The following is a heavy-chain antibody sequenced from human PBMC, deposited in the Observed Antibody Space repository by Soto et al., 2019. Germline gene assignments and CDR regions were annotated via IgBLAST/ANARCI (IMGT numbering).Heavy chain of an antibody. J-gene: IGHJ5*02. CDR2: ISYDGRNK. Sequence: GSLRLSRAASGFTFSSYGMHWAHQAPGKGLEWVAIISYDGRNKYYADSVKGRLTIARDNSKNTLPLQMNSLRAADTAVYYCAKEAEGYCSGGSCYGGGWFDPWRHGTLFTVSA. CDR1: GFTFSSYG. V-gene: IGHV3-30*18. CDR3: AKEAEGYCSGGSCYGGGWFDP. D-gene: IGHD2-15*01.